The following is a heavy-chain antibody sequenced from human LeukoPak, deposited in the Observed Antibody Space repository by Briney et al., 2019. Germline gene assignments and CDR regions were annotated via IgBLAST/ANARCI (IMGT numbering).Heavy chain of an antibody. CDR2: IRYDGSNK. D-gene: IGHD4-17*01. CDR3: AKDAFYGDYGYYFDY. Sequence: PGGSLRLSCAASGFTFSSYGMHRVRQAPGKGLEWVAFIRYDGSNKYYADSVKGRFTISRDNSKNTLYLQMNSLRAEDTAVYYCAKDAFYGDYGYYFDYWGQGTLVTVSS. J-gene: IGHJ4*02. CDR1: GFTFSSYG. V-gene: IGHV3-30*02.